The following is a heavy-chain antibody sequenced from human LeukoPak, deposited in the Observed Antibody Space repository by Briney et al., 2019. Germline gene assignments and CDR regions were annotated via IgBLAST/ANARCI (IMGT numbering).Heavy chain of an antibody. CDR3: ARGYDILTGYSNPFDY. D-gene: IGHD3-9*01. CDR2: ISAYNGNT. V-gene: IGHV1-18*04. Sequence: ASVKVSCKASGYTFTSYGISWVRQAPGQGLEWMGWISAYNGNTNYAQKLQGRVTMTTDISTSTAYMELRSLRSDDTAVYYCARGYDILTGYSNPFDYWGQGTLVTVSS. CDR1: GYTFTSYG. J-gene: IGHJ4*02.